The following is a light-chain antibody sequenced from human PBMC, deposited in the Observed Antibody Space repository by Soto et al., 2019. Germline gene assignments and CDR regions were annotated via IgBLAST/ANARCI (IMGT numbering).Light chain of an antibody. CDR3: QSRDSSLSSSGV. J-gene: IGLJ3*02. Sequence: QSVLTQPPSVSGAPGQRVTICCTGSSSNIRADFDVHWYQHLPGTAPKLLISHNNNRPSGVPDRFSGSKSGTSASLAITGLQADDEAVYYCQSRDSSLSSSGVFGGGTQLTVL. CDR1: SSNIRADFD. CDR2: HNN. V-gene: IGLV1-40*01.